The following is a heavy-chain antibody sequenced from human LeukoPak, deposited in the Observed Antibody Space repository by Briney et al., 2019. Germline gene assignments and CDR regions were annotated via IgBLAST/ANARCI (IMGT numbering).Heavy chain of an antibody. V-gene: IGHV4-59*12. J-gene: IGHJ5*02. CDR1: GGSISSYY. CDR3: ARDLKMGYVAKYNWFDP. Sequence: SETLSLTCTVSGGSISSYYWSWIRQPPGKGLEWIGYIYYSGSTNYNPSLKSRVTISVDTSKNQFSLKLSSVTAADTAVYYCARDLKMGYVAKYNWFDPWGQGTLVTVSS. CDR2: IYYSGST. D-gene: IGHD5-12*01.